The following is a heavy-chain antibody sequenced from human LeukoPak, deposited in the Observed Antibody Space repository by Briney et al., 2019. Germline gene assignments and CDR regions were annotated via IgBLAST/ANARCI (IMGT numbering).Heavy chain of an antibody. D-gene: IGHD5-18*01. CDR1: GGSINSGAYS. CDR2: IYHSGST. V-gene: IGHV4-30-2*01. J-gene: IGHJ4*02. Sequence: PSQTLSLTCAVSGGSINSGAYSWSWIRQPPGKGLEWIGYIYHSGSTYYNPSLKSRVTISVDRSKHQFSLKLSSVTAADTAVYYCARAVDTAMVNWGQGTLVTVSS. CDR3: ARAVDTAMVN.